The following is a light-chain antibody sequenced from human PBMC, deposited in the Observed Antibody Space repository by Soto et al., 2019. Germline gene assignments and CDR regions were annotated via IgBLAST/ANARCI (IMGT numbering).Light chain of an antibody. CDR2: GAY. CDR3: QQRSNWPPYT. CDR1: QSVNSH. V-gene: IGKV3-11*01. Sequence: EIVMTQSPATLSVSPGERATLSCRASQSVNSHLAWYQQKPGQAPRLLIYGAYYRATGIPARFSGSGSGTDFTLTISSLEPEDFAVYYCQQRSNWPPYTFGQGTKLEIK. J-gene: IGKJ2*01.